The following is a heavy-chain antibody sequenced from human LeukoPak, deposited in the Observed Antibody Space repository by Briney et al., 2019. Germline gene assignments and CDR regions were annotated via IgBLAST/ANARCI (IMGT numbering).Heavy chain of an antibody. D-gene: IGHD3-10*01. V-gene: IGHV3-53*01. CDR3: ARHGSITMVRGRLRYYYMDV. Sequence: GGSLRLSCAASGFTVSSNYMSWVRQAPGKGLEWVSVIYSGGSTYYADSVKGRFTISRDNSKNTLYLQMNSLRAEDTAVYYCARHGSITMVRGRLRYYYMDVWGKGTTVTISS. CDR2: IYSGGST. J-gene: IGHJ6*03. CDR1: GFTVSSNY.